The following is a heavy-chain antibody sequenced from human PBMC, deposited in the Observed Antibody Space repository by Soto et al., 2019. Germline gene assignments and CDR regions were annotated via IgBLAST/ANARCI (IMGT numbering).Heavy chain of an antibody. V-gene: IGHV3-30*19. Sequence: QVQLVESGGGVVQPGRSLRLSCAASGFTFSNYGMYWVRQAPGKGLEWLAVILNDGGDQNYGDSVKGRFTISRDNSKNTLYLQINSLRVEDTAVYYCARDDDRPDNGLDMWGQGTMVTVSS. CDR2: ILNDGGDQ. J-gene: IGHJ3*02. CDR3: ARDDDRPDNGLDM. CDR1: GFTFSNYG. D-gene: IGHD2-8*01.